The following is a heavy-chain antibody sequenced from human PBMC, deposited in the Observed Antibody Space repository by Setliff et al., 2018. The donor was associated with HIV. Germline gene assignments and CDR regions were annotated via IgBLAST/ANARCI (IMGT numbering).Heavy chain of an antibody. V-gene: IGHV4-61*02. CDR2: IYTSGST. CDR3: ARDSSIVATTHYYYYMDV. D-gene: IGHD5-12*01. J-gene: IGHJ6*03. Sequence: TLSLTCTVSGGSISSGNYYWNWIRQPAGKGLEWIGRIYTSGSTNYNPSLKSRVTMSVDTSKNQFSLKLSSVTAADTAVYYCARDSSIVATTHYYYYMDVWGKGTTVTVSS. CDR1: GGSISSGNYY.